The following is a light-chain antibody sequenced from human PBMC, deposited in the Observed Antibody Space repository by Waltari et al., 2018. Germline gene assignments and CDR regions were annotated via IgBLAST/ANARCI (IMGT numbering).Light chain of an antibody. Sequence: QSALTQPASVSGSPGQSITISCTGTSSDVGDYNYVSWYKQHPGKAPKLMIYDVTNRPSGVSNRFSGSKSGNTASLTISGLQAEDEADYYCTSYRRGSALGVFGGGTSLTVL. CDR2: DVT. CDR1: SSDVGDYNY. V-gene: IGLV2-14*03. CDR3: TSYRRGSALGV. J-gene: IGLJ2*01.